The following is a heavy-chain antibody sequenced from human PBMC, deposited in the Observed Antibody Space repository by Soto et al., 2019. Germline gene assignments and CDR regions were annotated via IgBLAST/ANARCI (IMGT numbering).Heavy chain of an antibody. CDR1: GFAISRGYY. D-gene: IGHD2-21*02. CDR2: IYPSVSS. CDR3: AREKVGTTFFDT. Sequence: SETLSLTCSVSGFAISRGYYWSWVRPPPGKGLGWIGSIYPSVSSYHNPSLATRLGLSIDASKNQFTLNLTSVTAADTALYFCAREKVGTTFFDTWGQGIQVTVSS. J-gene: IGHJ4*02. V-gene: IGHV4-38-2*02.